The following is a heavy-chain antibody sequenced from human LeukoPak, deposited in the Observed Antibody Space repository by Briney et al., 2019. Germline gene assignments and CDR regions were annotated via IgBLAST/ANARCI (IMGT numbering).Heavy chain of an antibody. CDR3: ARGDGSGRNWFDP. Sequence: SETLSLTCTVSGGSISSSSYYWGWIRQPPGKGLEWIGSIYYSGSTYYNPSLKSRVTISVDTSKNQFSLKLSSVTAADTAVYYCARGDGSGRNWFDPWGQGTLVTVSS. J-gene: IGHJ5*02. CDR1: GGSISSSSYY. D-gene: IGHD3-10*01. CDR2: IYYSGST. V-gene: IGHV4-39*01.